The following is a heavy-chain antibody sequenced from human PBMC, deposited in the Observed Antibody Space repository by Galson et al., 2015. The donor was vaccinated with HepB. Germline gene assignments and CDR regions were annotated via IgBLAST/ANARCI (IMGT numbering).Heavy chain of an antibody. Sequence: SLRLSCAASGFIFDDYTMHWVRQVPGKGLEWVSRISWNSGNIGYADSVKGRFTISRDNAKNSVYLQMNSLRAEDTALYYCARGASTKWWLDSWGQGTLVTVSS. D-gene: IGHD1-26*01. J-gene: IGHJ5*02. CDR3: ARGASTKWWLDS. V-gene: IGHV3-9*01. CDR2: ISWNSGNI. CDR1: GFIFDDYT.